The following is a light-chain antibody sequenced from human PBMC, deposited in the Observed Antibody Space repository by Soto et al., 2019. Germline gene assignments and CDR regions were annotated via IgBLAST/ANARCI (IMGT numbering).Light chain of an antibody. J-gene: IGLJ1*01. CDR1: SSDVGSYNL. CDR2: EVS. V-gene: IGLV2-23*02. CDR3: CSYAGSSFYV. Sequence: QSALTQPASVSGSPGQSITISCTGTSSDVGSYNLVSWYQQHPGKAPKLMIYEVSQRPSGVSNRFSGSKSVNTASLTISGLQDEDEADYYCCSYAGSSFYVFGTGTKVTVL.